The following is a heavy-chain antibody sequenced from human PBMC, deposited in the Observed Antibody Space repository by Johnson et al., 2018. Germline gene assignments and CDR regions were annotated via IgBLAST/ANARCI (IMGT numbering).Heavy chain of an antibody. V-gene: IGHV3-23*04. CDR3: AKCQGGGRGPGDYYYGMDV. Sequence: EVQLVESGGGLVQPGGSLRLSCAASGFPFSSYAMSWVRQAPGKGLEWVSSISFSGGNTYYVETGTGRFVISRDNYKNTLYLQMNSVRAEDTAVYYCAKCQGGGRGPGDYYYGMDVWGQGTTVTVSS. D-gene: IGHD3-16*01. CDR1: GFPFSSYA. J-gene: IGHJ6*02. CDR2: ISFSGGNT.